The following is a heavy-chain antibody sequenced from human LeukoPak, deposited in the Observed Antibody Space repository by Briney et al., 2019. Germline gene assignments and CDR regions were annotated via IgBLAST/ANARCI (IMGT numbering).Heavy chain of an antibody. CDR1: GFTFSSYG. CDR3: ARDHWGYCSSTSCCGLDY. Sequence: PGGSLRLSCAASGFTFSSYGMHWVRQAPGKGLEWVSVIWFDGSSEYYANSVKGRFTISRDNSKNTLYLQMNSLRAEDTAVYYCARDHWGYCSSTSCCGLDYWGQGTLVTVSS. D-gene: IGHD2-2*01. V-gene: IGHV3-33*01. J-gene: IGHJ4*02. CDR2: IWFDGSSE.